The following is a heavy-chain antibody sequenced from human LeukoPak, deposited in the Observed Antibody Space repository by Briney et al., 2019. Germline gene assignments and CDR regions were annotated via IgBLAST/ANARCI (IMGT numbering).Heavy chain of an antibody. Sequence: ASVKVSCKASGYTFTGYYMHWVRQAPGQGLEWMGWINPNSGGTNYAQKFQGRDTMTRDTSISTAYMELSRLRSDDTAVYYCARAKLLWFGEHTYFDYWGQGTLVTVSS. CDR2: INPNSGGT. J-gene: IGHJ4*02. CDR1: GYTFTGYY. D-gene: IGHD3-10*01. V-gene: IGHV1-2*02. CDR3: ARAKLLWFGEHTYFDY.